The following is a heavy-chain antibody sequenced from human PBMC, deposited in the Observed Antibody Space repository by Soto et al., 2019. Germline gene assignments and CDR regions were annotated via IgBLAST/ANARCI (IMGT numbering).Heavy chain of an antibody. J-gene: IGHJ6*02. Sequence: QVQLVQSGAEVKEPGSSVKVSCKASGGTFAGFIMNWVRQTPGQGLEWMGGIVPMFGTPTYAERFKGRVTISATGSTGTAYMESTSLRSDDTAVYYCARNGTYSSALSQYSGMDVWGQGTTVTVS. CDR2: IVPMFGTP. D-gene: IGHD6-19*01. CDR3: ARNGTYSSALSQYSGMDV. CDR1: GGTFAGFI. V-gene: IGHV1-69*01.